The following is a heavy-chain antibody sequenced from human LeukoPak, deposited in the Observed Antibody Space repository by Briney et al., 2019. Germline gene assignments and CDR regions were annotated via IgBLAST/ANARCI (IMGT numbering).Heavy chain of an antibody. CDR2: IYYSGTT. D-gene: IGHD3-3*01. Sequence: SETPSLTCTVSNGSIGSGNFYCGWIRQPPGKGLEWIGTIYYSGTTYYNASLTSRVTISVDTSRNQFSLRLTSVTAADAAVYYCAATFGGDFFDPWGQGTLVTVSS. J-gene: IGHJ5*02. CDR1: NGSIGSGNFY. CDR3: AATFGGDFFDP. V-gene: IGHV4-39*05.